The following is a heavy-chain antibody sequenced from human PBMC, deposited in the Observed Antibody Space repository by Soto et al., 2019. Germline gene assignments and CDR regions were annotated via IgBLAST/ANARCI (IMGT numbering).Heavy chain of an antibody. CDR2: IYYSGST. V-gene: IGHV4-39*01. J-gene: IGHJ6*02. CDR1: GGSISSSSYY. Sequence: QLQLQESGPGLVKPSETLSLTCTVSGGSISSSSYYWGWIRQPPGKGLEWIGSIYYSGSTYYNPSLKSRVTISVDTSKNQFSLKLSSVTAADTAVYYCARPPPDPYFDDIYGMDVWGQGTTVTVSS. D-gene: IGHD3-9*01. CDR3: ARPPPDPYFDDIYGMDV.